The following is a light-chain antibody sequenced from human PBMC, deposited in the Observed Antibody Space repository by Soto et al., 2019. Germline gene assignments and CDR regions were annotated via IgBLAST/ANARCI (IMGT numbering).Light chain of an antibody. V-gene: IGKV1-5*01. Sequence: GDRVIITCRASQSISTWLAWYQQKPGKAPKLLIYDASTLQSGVPSRFSGSGSGTEFTLAISSLQPDDFATYYCQQYNSYWTFGQGTKVDI. CDR1: QSISTW. J-gene: IGKJ1*01. CDR2: DAS. CDR3: QQYNSYWT.